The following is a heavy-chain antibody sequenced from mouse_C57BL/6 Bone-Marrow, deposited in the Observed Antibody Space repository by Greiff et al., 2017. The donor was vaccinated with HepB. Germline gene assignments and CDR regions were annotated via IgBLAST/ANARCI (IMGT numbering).Heavy chain of an antibody. CDR3: TRDLAPGGFAY. CDR1: GFTFSSYT. CDR2: ISSGGSYT. V-gene: IGHV5-6-4*01. Sequence: EVKVVESGGGLVKPGGSLKLSCAASGFTFSSYTMSWVRQTPEKRLEWVATISSGGSYTYYPDSVKGRFTIYRDNAKNTLYLQMSSLKSEDTAMYYCTRDLAPGGFAYWGRGTRVTVTA. J-gene: IGHJ3*01.